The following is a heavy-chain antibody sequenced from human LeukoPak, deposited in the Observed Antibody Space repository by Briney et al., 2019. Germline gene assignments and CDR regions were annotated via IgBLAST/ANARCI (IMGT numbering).Heavy chain of an antibody. CDR2: ISYDGSNK. CDR1: GFTFSSYA. D-gene: IGHD3-10*01. CDR3: AREAEFAAFDI. Sequence: GRSFRLSCAASGFTFSSYAMHWVRQAPGKGLEWVAVISYDGSNKYYADSVKGRFTISRDNSKNTLYLQMNSLRAEDTAVYYCAREAEFAAFDIWGQGTMVTVSS. J-gene: IGHJ3*02. V-gene: IGHV3-30*04.